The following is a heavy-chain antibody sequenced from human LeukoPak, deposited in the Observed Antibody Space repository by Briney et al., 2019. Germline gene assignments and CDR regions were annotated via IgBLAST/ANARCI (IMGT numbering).Heavy chain of an antibody. CDR1: GYTFTSYY. J-gene: IGHJ4*02. Sequence: ASVKASCKASGYTFTSYYMHWVRQAPRQGLEWMGVINPSGGSTSYAQKFQGRLTMTRDTSTSTVSMELSSLRSEDTAVYYCARRGIDTTLDYWGQGTLVAVSS. CDR2: INPSGGST. D-gene: IGHD1-1*01. V-gene: IGHV1-46*01. CDR3: ARRGIDTTLDY.